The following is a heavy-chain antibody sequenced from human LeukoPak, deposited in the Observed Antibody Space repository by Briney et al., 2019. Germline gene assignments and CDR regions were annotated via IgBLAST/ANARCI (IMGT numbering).Heavy chain of an antibody. V-gene: IGHV3-30-3*01. CDR2: ISYDGSNK. J-gene: IGHJ4*02. CDR1: GFTFSSYA. Sequence: QPGRSLRLSCAASGFTFSSYAMHWVLQAPGKGLEWVAVISYDGSNKYYADSVKGRFTISRDNSKNTLYLQMNSLRAEDTAVYYCARETDIVVVPAAIRETYYFDYWGQGTLVTVSS. D-gene: IGHD2-2*02. CDR3: ARETDIVVVPAAIRETYYFDY.